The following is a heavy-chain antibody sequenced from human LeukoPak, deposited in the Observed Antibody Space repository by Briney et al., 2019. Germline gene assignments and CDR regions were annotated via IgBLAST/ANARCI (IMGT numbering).Heavy chain of an antibody. CDR2: MWYDGSNK. CDR3: VRDRSNWFDP. Sequence: PGGSLRLSCAASGFTFTSYGMPWVRQAPGKGLEWVAVMWYDGSNKYYADSVKGRFTISRDTSKDTLYLQMNSLRAEDTAVHYCVRDRSNWFDPWGQGTLVTVSS. V-gene: IGHV3-33*01. CDR1: GFTFTSYG. J-gene: IGHJ5*02.